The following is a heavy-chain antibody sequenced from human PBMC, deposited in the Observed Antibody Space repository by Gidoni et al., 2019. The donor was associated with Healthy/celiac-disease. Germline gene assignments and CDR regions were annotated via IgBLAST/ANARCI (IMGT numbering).Heavy chain of an antibody. V-gene: IGHV1-46*01. D-gene: IGHD3-10*01. Sequence: QVQLVQSGAEVKKPGASVKVSCKASGYTFTSYYMHWVRQAPGQGLEWMGIINPRGGRTSYEQKFQGRVTMTRDTSTSTVYMELSSLRSEDTAVYYCARDGSGSYYSGAAGYWGQGTLVTVSS. CDR2: INPRGGRT. CDR1: GYTFTSYY. CDR3: ARDGSGSYYSGAAGY. J-gene: IGHJ4*02.